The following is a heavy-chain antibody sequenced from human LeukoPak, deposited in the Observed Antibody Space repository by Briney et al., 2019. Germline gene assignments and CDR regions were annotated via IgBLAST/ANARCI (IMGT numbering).Heavy chain of an antibody. CDR3: ARGTRKGALDY. J-gene: IGHJ4*02. CDR2: ISTSGTDR. D-gene: IGHD1-26*01. V-gene: IGHV3-11*01. CDR1: GFTFSDYY. Sequence: TTGGSLRLSCAASGFTFSDYYMAWIRQAPGKGLEWVSYISTSGTDRYYTGSVRGRFTISRDNAKDSLFLQMNSLRAEDTAVYYCARGTRKGALDYWGQGTLVTVSS.